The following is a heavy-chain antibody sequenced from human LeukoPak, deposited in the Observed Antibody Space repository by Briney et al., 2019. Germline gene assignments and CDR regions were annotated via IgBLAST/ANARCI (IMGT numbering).Heavy chain of an antibody. J-gene: IGHJ6*02. CDR2: ISYDGSNK. V-gene: IGHV3-30*18. CDR1: GFTFSSYH. Sequence: GGSLRLSCAASGFTFSSYHINWVRQAPGKGLEWVAVISYDGSNKYYADSVKGRFTISRDNSKNTLYLQMNSLRAEDTAVYYCAKAITMIVYYGMDVWGQGTTVTVSS. CDR3: AKAITMIVYYGMDV. D-gene: IGHD3-22*01.